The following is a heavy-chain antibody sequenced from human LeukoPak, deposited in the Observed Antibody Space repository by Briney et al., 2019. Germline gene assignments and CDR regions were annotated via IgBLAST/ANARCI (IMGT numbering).Heavy chain of an antibody. Sequence: AGRSLRLSCAASGFTFSGSAMHWVRQASGKGLGWVGRIRSKVNSYATAYAASVKGRFTISRDDSKNTAYLQMNRLKTEDTAVYYCTSPVGGDYAHNWFDPWGQGTLVTVSS. CDR2: IRSKVNSYAT. J-gene: IGHJ5*02. CDR1: GFTFSGSA. V-gene: IGHV3-73*01. CDR3: TSPVGGDYAHNWFDP. D-gene: IGHD4-17*01.